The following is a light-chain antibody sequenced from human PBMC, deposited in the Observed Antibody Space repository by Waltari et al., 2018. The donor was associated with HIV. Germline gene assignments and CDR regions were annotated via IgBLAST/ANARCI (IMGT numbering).Light chain of an antibody. Sequence: QFVVTQSPSASASLGASVQLTCTLSSWHNTYAIAWQQQHPDTGPRFLMEFHREGTLSKGDGISDRFSVSASGAEFYLTISDLQSEDEAVYYCQPYGSGVFGPGTKLTV. V-gene: IGLV4-69*01. CDR3: QPYGSGV. CDR2: FHREGTL. CDR1: SWHNTYA. J-gene: IGLJ3*02.